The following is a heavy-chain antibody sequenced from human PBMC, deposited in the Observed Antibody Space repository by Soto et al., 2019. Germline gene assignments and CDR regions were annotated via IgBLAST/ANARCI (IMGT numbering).Heavy chain of an antibody. CDR3: ARGACGSDDY. D-gene: IGHD2-15*01. CDR2: ITTDGGET. V-gene: IGHV3-64*01. Sequence: EVQLVESGGGLVQPGGSLRLSCATSGFTFSTYAMHWVRQAPGKGLEYVSAITTDGGETYYANSVMGRFTIYRDKPRNTLYLHMGSLRDGDMAVYYCARGACGSDDYWGQGTLVTVSS. CDR1: GFTFSTYA. J-gene: IGHJ4*02.